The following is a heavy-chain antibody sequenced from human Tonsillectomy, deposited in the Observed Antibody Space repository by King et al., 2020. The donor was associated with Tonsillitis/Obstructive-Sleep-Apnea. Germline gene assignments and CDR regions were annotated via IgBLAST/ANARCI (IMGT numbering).Heavy chain of an antibody. CDR3: VRGELELATVGFDY. CDR1: GYSFPTYW. CDR2: IYPGDSDT. Sequence: VQLVESGAEVKKAGESLKISCKGSGYSFPTYWIGWVRQMPGKGLDWMGIIYPGDSDTRYSPSLQGQVTISADKSISTAYLQWSSLKASDTAMYYCVRGELELATVGFDYGGRGTLVSVSS. J-gene: IGHJ4*02. D-gene: IGHD5-24*01. V-gene: IGHV5-51*01.